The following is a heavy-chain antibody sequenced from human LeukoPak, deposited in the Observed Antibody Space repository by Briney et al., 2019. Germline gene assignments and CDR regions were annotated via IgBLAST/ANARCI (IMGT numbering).Heavy chain of an antibody. CDR2: ISSSSSTI. J-gene: IGHJ6*02. CDR3: ARVGYYGSGSYYNYDYGMDV. Sequence: PGGSLRLSCAASGFTFSSYSMNWVRQAPGKGLEWVSYISSSSSTIYYADSVKGRFTISRDNAKNSLYLQMNSLRDEDTAVYYCARVGYYGSGSYYNYDYGMDVWGQGTTVTVSS. CDR1: GFTFSSYS. D-gene: IGHD3-10*01. V-gene: IGHV3-48*02.